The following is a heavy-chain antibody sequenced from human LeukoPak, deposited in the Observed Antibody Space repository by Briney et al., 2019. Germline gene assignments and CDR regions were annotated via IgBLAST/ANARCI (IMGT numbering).Heavy chain of an antibody. CDR2: IIPIFGTA. CDR3: ASGGVTVVTPPRFDY. J-gene: IGHJ4*02. D-gene: IGHD4-23*01. V-gene: IGHV1-69*13. CDR1: GGTFSSYA. Sequence: SVKVSCKASGGTFSSYAISWVRQAPGQGLEWMGGIIPIFGTANYAQKFQGRVTITADESTSTAYMELSSLRSEDTAVYYCASGGVTVVTPPRFDYWGQGTLVTVSS.